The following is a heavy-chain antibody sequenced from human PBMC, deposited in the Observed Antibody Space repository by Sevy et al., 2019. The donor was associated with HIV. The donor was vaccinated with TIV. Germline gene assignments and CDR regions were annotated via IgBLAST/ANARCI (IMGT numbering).Heavy chain of an antibody. V-gene: IGHV3-48*02. CDR2: ISSSSSTI. J-gene: IGHJ4*02. CDR3: ASPGSYSVLDY. D-gene: IGHD1-26*01. CDR1: GFTFSSYS. Sequence: GGSLRLSCAASGFTFSSYSMNWVRQAPGKGLEWVSYISSSSSTIYYADSVKGRFTISRDNAKNSLYLQMNILRDEDTAVYYCASPGSYSVLDYWGQGTLVTVSS.